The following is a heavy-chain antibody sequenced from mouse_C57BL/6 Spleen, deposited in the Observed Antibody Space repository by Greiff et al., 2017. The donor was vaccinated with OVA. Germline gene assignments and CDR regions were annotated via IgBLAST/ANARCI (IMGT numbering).Heavy chain of an antibody. V-gene: IGHV1-69*01. CDR3: ARGTVVAPYYFDY. Sequence: QVQLQQPGAELVMPGASVKLSCKASGYTFTSYWMHWVKQRPGQGLEWIGEIDPSDSYTNYNQKFKGKSTLTVDKSSSTAYMQLRSLTSEDSAVYDCARGTVVAPYYFDYWGQGTTLTVSS. CDR2: IDPSDSYT. D-gene: IGHD1-1*01. J-gene: IGHJ2*01. CDR1: GYTFTSYW.